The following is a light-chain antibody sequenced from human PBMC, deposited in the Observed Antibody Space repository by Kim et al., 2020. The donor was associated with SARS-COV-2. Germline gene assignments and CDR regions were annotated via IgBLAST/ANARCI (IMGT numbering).Light chain of an antibody. Sequence: DIQMTQSPSTLSASVGDRVTITCRASQSISNWLAWYQQKPGKAPKLLIYDASTLETGVPSRFSGSGSGTEFTLTISSLQPEDFATYYCQKYNSYPGTFGQGTKVDIK. V-gene: IGKV1-5*01. J-gene: IGKJ1*01. CDR1: QSISNW. CDR3: QKYNSYPGT. CDR2: DAS.